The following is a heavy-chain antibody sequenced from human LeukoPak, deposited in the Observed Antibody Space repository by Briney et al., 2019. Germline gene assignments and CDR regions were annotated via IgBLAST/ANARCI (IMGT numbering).Heavy chain of an antibody. Sequence: PGGSLRLSCAASGFTVSTNYMSWVRQAPGKGLEWVSVIYSGDSTYYADSVKGRFTISRDNSKNTLYLQMNSLRAEDTAVYYCARGSGGHGGGPAFDYWSQGTLVTVSS. CDR1: GFTVSTNY. V-gene: IGHV3-53*01. J-gene: IGHJ4*02. D-gene: IGHD2-15*01. CDR3: ARGSGGHGGGPAFDY. CDR2: IYSGDST.